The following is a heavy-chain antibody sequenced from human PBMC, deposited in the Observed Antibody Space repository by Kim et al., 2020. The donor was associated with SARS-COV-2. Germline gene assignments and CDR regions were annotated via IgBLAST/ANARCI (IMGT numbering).Heavy chain of an antibody. Sequence: SETLSLTCAVSGGSFRGYYWTWIRQSPGKGLEWIGEISHSGNTYYNPSLKSRVTMSLDTSKNQFSLNLSSLTAADTAVYYCARMGIHYYDSSANYWGRGTLVTVSS. CDR1: GGSFRGYY. V-gene: IGHV4-34*01. CDR2: ISHSGNT. J-gene: IGHJ4*02. CDR3: ARMGIHYYDSSANY. D-gene: IGHD3-22*01.